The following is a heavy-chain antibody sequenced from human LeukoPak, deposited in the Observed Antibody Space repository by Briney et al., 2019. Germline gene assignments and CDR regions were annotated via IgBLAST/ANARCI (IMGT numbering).Heavy chain of an antibody. Sequence: SETLSLTCTVSGGSISSYYWSWIRQPPGKGLEWIAYISDIGSINYNPSLKSRVTISVDTSKNQFSLKPSSVTAADTAVYYCARWCSSTSCLAHYYYYGMDVWGQGTTVTVSS. V-gene: IGHV4-59*12. D-gene: IGHD2-2*01. CDR2: ISDIGSI. J-gene: IGHJ6*02. CDR1: GGSISSYY. CDR3: ARWCSSTSCLAHYYYYGMDV.